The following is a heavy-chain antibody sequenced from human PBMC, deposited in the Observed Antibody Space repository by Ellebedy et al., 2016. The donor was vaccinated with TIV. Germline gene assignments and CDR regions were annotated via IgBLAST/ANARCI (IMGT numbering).Heavy chain of an antibody. Sequence: ASVKVSCKASGYTFTGYHMHWVRQAPGEGLEWMGVINPSGGSTSYAQKFQGRVTMTRDTSTGTVNMELTSLRSEDTAVYYCARDYWGSYEYWGQGTLVTVTS. V-gene: IGHV1-46*01. CDR2: INPSGGST. CDR1: GYTFTGYH. J-gene: IGHJ4*02. D-gene: IGHD1-26*01. CDR3: ARDYWGSYEY.